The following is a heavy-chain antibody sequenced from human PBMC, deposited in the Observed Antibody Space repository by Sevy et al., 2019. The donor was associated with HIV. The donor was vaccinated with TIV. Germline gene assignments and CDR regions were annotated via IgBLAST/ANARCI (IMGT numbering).Heavy chain of an antibody. V-gene: IGHV3-30*19. CDR2: ILYDGSNK. CDR1: GFTFSSYG. CDR3: AGGLAALPGHYYGLDV. Sequence: GGSLRLSCAASGFTFSSYGMHWVRQAPGKGLEWVAVILYDGSNKNHADSVKGRVTISRDKSKNTLNLQMNSLRAEAAAVCYCAGGLAALPGHYYGLDVWGQGTTVTVSS. D-gene: IGHD6-6*01. J-gene: IGHJ6*02.